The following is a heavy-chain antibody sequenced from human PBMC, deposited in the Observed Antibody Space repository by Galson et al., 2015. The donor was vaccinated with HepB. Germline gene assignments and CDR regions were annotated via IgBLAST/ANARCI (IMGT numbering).Heavy chain of an antibody. CDR1: GFTFSRYA. CDR2: MSGTGGTT. V-gene: IGHV3-23*01. D-gene: IGHD2-21*02. J-gene: IGHJ4*02. CDR3: AKVAVVVTTIPYYFDY. Sequence: SLRLSCATFGFTFSRYAMGWVRQAPGKGLEWVSGMSGTGGTTFYSDSVKGRFTISRDNSKNTLYLQMNSLRVEDTAVYYCAKVAVVVTTIPYYFDYWGQGTQVTVSS.